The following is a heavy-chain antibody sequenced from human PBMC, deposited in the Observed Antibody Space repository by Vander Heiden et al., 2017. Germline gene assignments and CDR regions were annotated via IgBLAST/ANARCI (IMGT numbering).Heavy chain of an antibody. CDR2: IDPGDSDT. J-gene: IGHJ4*02. D-gene: IGHD4-4*01. V-gene: IGHV5-51*03. CDR3: ARRRDGYSRHLDY. CDR1: EYSFTSYW. Sequence: EVQLVQSGAEVKKPGESLKISCKGSEYSFTSYWIGWVRQLPGKGRECMGIIDPGDSDTRYSPSFQGQVTISADKSISTAYMQWSSLKASDTAMYYGARRRDGYSRHLDYWGQGTLGTVAS.